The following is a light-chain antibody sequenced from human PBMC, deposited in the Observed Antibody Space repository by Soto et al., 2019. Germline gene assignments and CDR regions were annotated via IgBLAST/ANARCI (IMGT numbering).Light chain of an antibody. CDR2: GAS. Sequence: EIELTQSPGTLSLSPGERATLSCRASQRVTSSYLAWYQQKPGQAPRLFIYGASSRATGIPDRFSGSGSGTDFTLTISRLEPEDFAVYHCQQYGNSPWTFGQGTKVEIK. V-gene: IGKV3-20*01. CDR1: QRVTSSY. J-gene: IGKJ1*01. CDR3: QQYGNSPWT.